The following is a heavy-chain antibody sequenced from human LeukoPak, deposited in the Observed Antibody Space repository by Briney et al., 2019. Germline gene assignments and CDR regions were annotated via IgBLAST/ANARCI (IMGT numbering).Heavy chain of an antibody. Sequence: ASVKVSCKASGYTFTGYYMHWVRQAPGQGLEWMGWINPNSGGTNYAQKFQGRVAMTRDTSISTAYMELSRLRSDDTAVYYCAIPGPDYYDSSGYYLWGQGTLVTVSS. V-gene: IGHV1-2*02. CDR1: GYTFTGYY. CDR2: INPNSGGT. CDR3: AIPGPDYYDSSGYYL. J-gene: IGHJ5*02. D-gene: IGHD3-22*01.